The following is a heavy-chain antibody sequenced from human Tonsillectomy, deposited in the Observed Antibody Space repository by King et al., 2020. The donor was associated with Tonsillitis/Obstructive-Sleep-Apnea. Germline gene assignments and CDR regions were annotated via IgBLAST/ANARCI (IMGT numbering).Heavy chain of an antibody. CDR3: AKELFGEAKTPGIEVVPGANWFEP. V-gene: IGHV3-23*04. J-gene: IGHJ5*02. CDR2: ISRSGGGT. CDR1: GFTFSNHA. Sequence: VQLVESGGGLVQPGGSLRLSCAASGFTFSNHAMRWVRQAPGKGLEWVSGISRSGGGTYYADSVKGRITISRDNSKNTMYLQMNSLRAEDTAVYYCAKELFGEAKTPGIEVVPGANWFEPWGQGNLVTVSS. D-gene: IGHD2-2*01.